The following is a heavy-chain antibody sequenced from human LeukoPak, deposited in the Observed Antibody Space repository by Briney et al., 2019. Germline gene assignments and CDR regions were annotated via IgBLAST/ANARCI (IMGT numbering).Heavy chain of an antibody. CDR3: ARPGVRGVITHYFDY. Sequence: GGSLRLSCAASGFTFSSYWMSWVRQAPGKGLEWVANIKQDGSEKYYVDSVKGRFTISRDNAKNSLYLQMNSLRAEDTAVYYCARPGVRGVITHYFDYWGQGTLVTVSS. D-gene: IGHD3-10*01. J-gene: IGHJ4*02. CDR2: IKQDGSEK. V-gene: IGHV3-7*01. CDR1: GFTFSSYW.